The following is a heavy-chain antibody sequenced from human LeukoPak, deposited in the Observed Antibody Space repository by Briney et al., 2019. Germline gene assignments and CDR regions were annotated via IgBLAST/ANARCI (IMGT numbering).Heavy chain of an antibody. CDR2: LYYSGST. V-gene: IGHV4-59*01. J-gene: IGHJ4*02. CDR3: ANPPTVTSFHY. CDR1: GGSISSYY. D-gene: IGHD4-11*01. Sequence: SETLSLTCTVSGGSISSYYWSWIRQPPGKGLEWIGYLYYSGSTNYNPSLKSRVTISVDTSKNQFSLKLSSVTAADTAIYYCANPPTVTSFHYWGQGTLVTVSS.